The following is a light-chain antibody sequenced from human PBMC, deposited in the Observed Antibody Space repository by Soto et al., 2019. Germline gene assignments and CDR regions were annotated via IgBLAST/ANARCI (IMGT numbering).Light chain of an antibody. Sequence: EIVLTQSPGTLSLSPGETSTLSFSASQRVTGSYLAWYQQKPGQAPRLLIYGASSRATGIPDRFSGSGSGTDFTLTISRLEPEDFAVYYCQQHGSSLALTFGGGTKVDI. CDR1: QRVTGSY. CDR2: GAS. V-gene: IGKV3-20*01. J-gene: IGKJ4*01. CDR3: QQHGSSLALT.